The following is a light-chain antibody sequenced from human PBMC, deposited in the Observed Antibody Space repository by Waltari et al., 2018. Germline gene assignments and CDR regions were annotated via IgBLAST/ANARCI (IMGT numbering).Light chain of an antibody. J-gene: IGLJ1*01. CDR2: QDS. CDR3: QAWDSSTKV. V-gene: IGLV3-1*01. CDR1: KLGDKY. Sequence: SYELTQPPPVSVSPGQPASITCSGDKLGDKYACWYQQKPGQSPVLVIYQDSKRPSGIPERFSGSNSGNTATLTISGTQAMDEADYYCQAWDSSTKVFGTGTKVTVL.